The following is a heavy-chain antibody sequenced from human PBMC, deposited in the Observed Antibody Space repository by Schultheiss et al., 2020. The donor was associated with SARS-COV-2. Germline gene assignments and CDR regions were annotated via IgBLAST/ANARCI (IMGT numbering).Heavy chain of an antibody. V-gene: IGHV3-33*05. CDR3: ARGQEQWFHTTPDFDY. D-gene: IGHD6-19*01. J-gene: IGHJ4*02. Sequence: GESLKISCAASGFSFSNYGMHWVRQAPGKGLEWVAAISHDGSNKFHADSVKGRFTISRDNAKNSLYLQMTSLRGEDTAVYYCARGQEQWFHTTPDFDYWGQGTLVTVSS. CDR2: ISHDGSNK. CDR1: GFSFSNYG.